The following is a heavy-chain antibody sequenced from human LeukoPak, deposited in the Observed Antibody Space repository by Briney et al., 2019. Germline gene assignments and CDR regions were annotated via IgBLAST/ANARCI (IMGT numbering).Heavy chain of an antibody. V-gene: IGHV3-64*01. CDR1: GFTFINYE. CDR3: ARSGDILLGSPYDNSVT. CDR2: ILYDGSRT. D-gene: IGHD3-22*01. J-gene: IGHJ5*02. Sequence: PGGSLRLSCEASGFTFINYEMNWVRQAPGKGLEYVSAILYDGSRTYYANSVKGRFTISRDNSKNTLYLQMDSLRADDLAVYYCARSGDILLGSPYDNSVTWGQGTLVTVSS.